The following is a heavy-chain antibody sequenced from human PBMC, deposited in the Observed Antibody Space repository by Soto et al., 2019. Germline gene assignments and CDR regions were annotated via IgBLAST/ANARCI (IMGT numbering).Heavy chain of an antibody. V-gene: IGHV4-39*01. CDR1: GGSISSSSYY. J-gene: IGHJ3*02. CDR3: ASPPGGGDAFDI. D-gene: IGHD3-10*01. Sequence: QLQLQESGPGLVKPSETLSLTCTVSGGSISSSSYYWGWIRQPPGKVLEWIGSIYYSGSTYYNPSLKSRVTISVDTSKNQFSLKLSSVTAADTAVYYCASPPGGGDAFDIWGQGTMVTVSS. CDR2: IYYSGST.